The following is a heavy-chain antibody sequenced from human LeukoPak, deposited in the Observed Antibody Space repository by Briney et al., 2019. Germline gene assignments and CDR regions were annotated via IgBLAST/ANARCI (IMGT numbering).Heavy chain of an antibody. CDR1: GFTFSDYS. CDR3: ARDTKYAFDN. V-gene: IGHV3-48*01. Sequence: GGSLRLSCAASGFTFSDYSMNWVRQAPGKGREGISYVGISSGNTKYADSVKGRFTISGDKAKNSLYLQMNSLRVEDTAVYYCARDTKYAFDNWGQGTLVTVSS. J-gene: IGHJ4*02. D-gene: IGHD2-2*01. CDR2: VGISSGNT.